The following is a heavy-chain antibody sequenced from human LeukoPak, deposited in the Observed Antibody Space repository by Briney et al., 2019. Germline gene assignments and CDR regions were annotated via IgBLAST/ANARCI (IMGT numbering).Heavy chain of an antibody. D-gene: IGHD6-6*01. Sequence: GGSLRLSCAASGFAFSTYGMHWVRQAPGKGLEWVSSFSSVGGYIFYADSVRGRFTISRDNAKKSVYLQMNSLRAEDTAVYYCARDLQVAARQGSYFDYWGQGTLVTVSP. CDR3: ARDLQVAARQGSYFDY. CDR2: FSSVGGYI. J-gene: IGHJ4*02. V-gene: IGHV3-21*01. CDR1: GFAFSTYG.